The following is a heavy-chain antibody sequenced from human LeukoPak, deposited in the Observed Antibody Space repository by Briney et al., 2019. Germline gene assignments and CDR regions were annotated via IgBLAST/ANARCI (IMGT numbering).Heavy chain of an antibody. CDR1: GFTFTDYG. J-gene: IGHJ4*02. CDR3: ARGREEQWLAYFDY. D-gene: IGHD6-19*01. CDR2: LRYDGNNK. V-gene: IGHV3-30*02. Sequence: GGSLRLSCAASGFTFTDYGMHWVRQAPGKGLEWVAFLRYDGNNKYYADSVKGRFTISRGNSKNTLYLQMDSLRTEDTAVYYCARGREEQWLAYFDYWGQGTLVTVSS.